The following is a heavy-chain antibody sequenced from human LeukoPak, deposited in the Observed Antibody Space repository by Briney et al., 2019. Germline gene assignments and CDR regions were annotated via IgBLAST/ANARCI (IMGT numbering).Heavy chain of an antibody. CDR2: INPSGGNA. J-gene: IGHJ3*02. V-gene: IGHV1-46*01. Sequence: ASVKVSCKASGYTFTSYYMHWVRRAPGQGLEWMGIINPSGGNANYAQKFRGRVTMARDMSTSTVYMELSSLRSEDTAVYYCARVHNGDWGGHAFDIWGQGTMVTVSS. D-gene: IGHD4-17*01. CDR1: GYTFTSYY. CDR3: ARVHNGDWGGHAFDI.